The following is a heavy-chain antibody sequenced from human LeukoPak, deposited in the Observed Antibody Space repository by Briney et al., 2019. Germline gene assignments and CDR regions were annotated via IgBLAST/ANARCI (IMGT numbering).Heavy chain of an antibody. D-gene: IGHD2-2*01. V-gene: IGHV1-69*05. CDR3: ARVGCSSTSCYPNYYYYMDV. Sequence: SVKVSCKASGGTFSSYAISWVRQAPGQGLEWMGGIIPIFGTANYAQKFQGRVTITTDESTSTAYMELSSLRSEDTAVYYCARVGCSSTSCYPNYYYYMDVWGKGTTVTVSS. CDR2: IIPIFGTA. CDR1: GGTFSSYA. J-gene: IGHJ6*03.